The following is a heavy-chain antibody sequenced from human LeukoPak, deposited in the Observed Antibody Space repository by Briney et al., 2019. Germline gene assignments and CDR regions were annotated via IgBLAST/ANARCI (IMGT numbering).Heavy chain of an antibody. D-gene: IGHD3-22*01. CDR2: INTNTGNP. V-gene: IGHV7-4-1*02. CDR3: ARDPNHYYDSSAYYGDY. CDR1: GYTFTNYA. J-gene: IGHJ4*02. Sequence: VASVTVSFTASGYTFTNYAMNWVRQAPGQGLEWMGWINTNTGNPTYAQGFTGRFVFSLDTSVSTAYLQISSLKAEDTAVYYCARDPNHYYDSSAYYGDYWGQGTLVTVSS.